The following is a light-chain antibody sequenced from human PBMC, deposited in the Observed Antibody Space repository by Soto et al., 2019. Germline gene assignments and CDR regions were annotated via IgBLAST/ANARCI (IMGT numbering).Light chain of an antibody. Sequence: DIQVTQSPSSLSASVGDRVTIACRASQGIRNLLVWYQQKQAKAPKSLLYGTSTLEGGVPSRFSGSGSGTAYTITISSLQPADFATYYCQQYDSYPITFGQGTRLENK. CDR3: QQYDSYPIT. V-gene: IGKV1D-16*01. CDR1: QGIRNL. CDR2: GTS. J-gene: IGKJ5*01.